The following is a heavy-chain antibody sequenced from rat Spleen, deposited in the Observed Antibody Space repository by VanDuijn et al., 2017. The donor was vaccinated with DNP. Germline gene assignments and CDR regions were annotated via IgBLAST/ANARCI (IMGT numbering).Heavy chain of an antibody. J-gene: IGHJ2*01. CDR2: IGIVGGST. V-gene: IGHV5-46*01. CDR1: GFDFKNFP. D-gene: IGHD1-4*01. CDR3: ARWTRYFDY. Sequence: EVQLVESGGGLVQPGRSMRLSCAASGFDFKNFPMAWVRQTPTQGLEWVATIGIVGGSTYYRDSVKGRFTGSRDDAKTTLYLQMNSLRSEDTATYYCARWTRYFDYWGQGVMVTVSS.